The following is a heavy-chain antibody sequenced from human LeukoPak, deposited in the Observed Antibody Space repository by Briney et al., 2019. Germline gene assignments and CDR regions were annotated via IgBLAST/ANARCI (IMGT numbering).Heavy chain of an antibody. D-gene: IGHD6-13*01. V-gene: IGHV1-69*13. J-gene: IGHJ4*02. CDR2: IIPIFGTA. CDR3: ARVIAAAEMTVLGNPFDY. CDR1: GYTFNTYG. Sequence: GASVKVSCKASGYTFNTYGFSWVRQAPGQGLEWMGGIIPIFGTANYAQKFQGRVTITADESTSTAYMELSSLRSEDTAVYYCARVIAAAEMTVLGNPFDYWGQGTLVTVSS.